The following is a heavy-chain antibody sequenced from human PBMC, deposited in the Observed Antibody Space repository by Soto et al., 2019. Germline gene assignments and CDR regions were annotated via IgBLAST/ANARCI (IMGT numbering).Heavy chain of an antibody. J-gene: IGHJ4*01. CDR1: DGPSINYY. CDR3: ARLGGYYQAFNI. Sequence: SETLSHTCTVSDGPSINYYWGWFRQPPGLGLEWVGYIYYTGTTTYNPSLRSRVAISLDASKSQFSLNLRSVTAADTAVYYCARLGGYYQAFNIWGPGALVTVSS. V-gene: IGHV4-59*08. CDR2: IYYTGTT. D-gene: IGHD3-22*01.